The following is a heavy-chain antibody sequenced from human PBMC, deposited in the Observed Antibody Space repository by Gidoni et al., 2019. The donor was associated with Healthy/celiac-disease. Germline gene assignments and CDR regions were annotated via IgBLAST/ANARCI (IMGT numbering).Heavy chain of an antibody. CDR3: ASSSPIVPAAIQDYYYGMDV. J-gene: IGHJ6*02. D-gene: IGHD2-2*02. Sequence: QVQLVESGGGLVKPGGSLRLSCAASGFTFSDYYMSWIRQAPGKGLELCSYISSSGSTIYYADSEKGRFTISRDNAKNSLYLQMNSLRAEDTAVYYCASSSPIVPAAIQDYYYGMDVWGQGTTVTVSS. CDR2: ISSSGSTI. CDR1: GFTFSDYY. V-gene: IGHV3-11*01.